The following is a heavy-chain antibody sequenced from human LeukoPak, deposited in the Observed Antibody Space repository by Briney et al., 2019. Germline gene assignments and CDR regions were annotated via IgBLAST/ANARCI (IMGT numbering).Heavy chain of an antibody. CDR1: GGTFSSYA. Sequence: SVKVSCKASGGTFSSYAISWVRQAPGQGLEWMGGIIPSFGTANYAQKFQGRVTITADESTSTAYMELSSLRSEDTAVYYCARGGEYCSGSSCYPSYYYGMDVWGQGTTVTVSS. CDR2: IIPSFGTA. CDR3: ARGGEYCSGSSCYPSYYYGMDV. D-gene: IGHD2-15*01. V-gene: IGHV1-69*13. J-gene: IGHJ6*02.